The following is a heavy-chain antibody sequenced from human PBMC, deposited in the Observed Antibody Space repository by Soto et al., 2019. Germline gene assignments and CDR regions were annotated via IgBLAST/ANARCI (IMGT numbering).Heavy chain of an antibody. CDR2: ISAYNGNT. D-gene: IGHD6-13*01. Sequence: ASVKVSCKASGYTFTSYGISWVRQAPGQGLEWMGWISAYNGNTNYAQKLQGRVTMTTDTSTSTAYMELRSLRSDDTAVYYCARENLGGSSSWYPFLDRLNYNWFDPWGQGTXVTVSS. V-gene: IGHV1-18*01. CDR1: GYTFTSYG. CDR3: ARENLGGSSSWYPFLDRLNYNWFDP. J-gene: IGHJ5*02.